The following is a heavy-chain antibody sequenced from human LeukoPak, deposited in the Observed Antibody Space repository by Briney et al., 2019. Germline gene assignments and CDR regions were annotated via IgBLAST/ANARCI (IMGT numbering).Heavy chain of an antibody. V-gene: IGHV3-53*01. J-gene: IGHJ4*02. CDR3: ARAGYDSSGYSFDY. D-gene: IGHD3-22*01. CDR2: IYSGGST. CDR1: GFTVSSNY. Sequence: GGSLRLSCAASGFTVSSNYMSWVRQAPGKGLEWVSVIYSGGSTYYADSVKGRSTISRDNSKNTLYLQMNSLRAEDTAVYYCARAGYDSSGYSFDYWGQGTLVTVSS.